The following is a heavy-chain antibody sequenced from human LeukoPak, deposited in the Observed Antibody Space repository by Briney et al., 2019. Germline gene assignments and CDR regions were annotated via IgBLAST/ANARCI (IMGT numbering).Heavy chain of an antibody. CDR1: GYTFTGYF. J-gene: IGHJ6*03. CDR2: INPNSGGT. V-gene: IGHV1-2*02. D-gene: IGHD3-9*01. CDR3: ARGPGRYDILTGYPRPYYMDV. Sequence: ASVKVSCKASGYTFTGYFIHWVRQASGQGLEWMGWINPNSGGTNYAQKFQGRVTMTRDTSISTAYMELSRLRSDDTAVYYCARGPGRYDILTGYPRPYYMDVWGKGTTVTISS.